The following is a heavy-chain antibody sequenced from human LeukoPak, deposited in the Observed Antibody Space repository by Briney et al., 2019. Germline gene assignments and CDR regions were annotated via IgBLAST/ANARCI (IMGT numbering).Heavy chain of an antibody. D-gene: IGHD6-13*01. CDR3: ARAFRGKSWYSPL. V-gene: IGHV3-30*14. CDR2: ISVDGDDK. J-gene: IGHJ4*02. Sequence: GRSLRLSCVASGFSFSTYAMQWVRQPPGKGLEWVALISVDGDDKIYADSVKGRFTTSRDNSKNTLYLQVDSLRDDDAAVYYCARAFRGKSWYSPLWGQGNLVRVLS. CDR1: GFSFSTYA.